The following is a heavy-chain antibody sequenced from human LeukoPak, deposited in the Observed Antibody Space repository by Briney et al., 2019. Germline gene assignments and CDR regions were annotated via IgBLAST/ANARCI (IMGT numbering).Heavy chain of an antibody. CDR1: GFTFSSYG. J-gene: IGHJ4*02. Sequence: GGSLRLSCAASGFTFSSYGMHWVRQAPGKGLEWVAVISYDGSNKYYADSVKGRFTISRDNSKNTLYLQMNSLRAEDTAVYYCARDALPIAVAGTYGENDYWGQGTLVTVSS. CDR2: ISYDGSNK. CDR3: ARDALPIAVAGTYGENDY. D-gene: IGHD6-19*01. V-gene: IGHV3-30*03.